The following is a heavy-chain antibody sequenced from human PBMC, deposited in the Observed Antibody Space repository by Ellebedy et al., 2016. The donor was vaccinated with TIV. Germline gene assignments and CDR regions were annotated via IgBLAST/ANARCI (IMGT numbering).Heavy chain of an antibody. CDR3: ARDRWENNYFDY. CDR2: ISYDGSDK. J-gene: IGHJ4*02. Sequence: GESLKISCAASGFTFSSCAMHSVRQAPGKGLEWVAVISYDGSDKYYADSVKGRFTISRDNSKNTLYLQMNSLRVEDTAVYYCARDRWENNYFDYWGQGTLVTVSS. CDR1: GFTFSSCA. V-gene: IGHV3-30-3*01. D-gene: IGHD1-26*01.